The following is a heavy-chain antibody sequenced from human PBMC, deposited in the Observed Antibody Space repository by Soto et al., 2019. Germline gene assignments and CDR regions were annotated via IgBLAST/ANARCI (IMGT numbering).Heavy chain of an antibody. Sequence: SVKVSCKASGGTSSSYAISWVRQAPGQGLEWMGGIIPIFGTANYAQKFQGRVTITADESTSTAYMELSSLRSEDTAVYYCARDGYYYDSSGYYYYFDYWGQGTLLTVSS. CDR2: IIPIFGTA. CDR3: ARDGYYYDSSGYYYYFDY. V-gene: IGHV1-69*13. CDR1: GGTSSSYA. D-gene: IGHD3-22*01. J-gene: IGHJ4*02.